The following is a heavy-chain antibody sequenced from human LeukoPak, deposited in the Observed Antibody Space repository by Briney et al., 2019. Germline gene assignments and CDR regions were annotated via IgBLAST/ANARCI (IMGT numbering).Heavy chain of an antibody. Sequence: GGSLRLSCAASGFTLSSNYMSWVRQAPGKGLEWVSVIYSGGSTYYADSVKGRFTISRDNSKNTLYLQMNSLRAEDTAVYYCARGVEMATISLLDWGQGTLVTVSS. CDR2: IYSGGST. CDR3: ARGVEMATISLLD. V-gene: IGHV3-53*01. D-gene: IGHD5-24*01. CDR1: GFTLSSNY. J-gene: IGHJ4*02.